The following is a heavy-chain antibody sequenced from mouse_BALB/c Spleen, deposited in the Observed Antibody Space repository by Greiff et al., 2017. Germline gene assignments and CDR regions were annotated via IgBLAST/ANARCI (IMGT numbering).Heavy chain of an antibody. D-gene: IGHD4-1*01. V-gene: IGHV5-17*02. CDR2: ISSGSSTI. Sequence: EVQLQESGGGLVQPGGSRKLSCAASGFTFSSFGMHWVRQAPEKGLEWVAYISSGSSTIYYADTVKGRFTISRDNPKNTLFLQMTSLRSEDTAMYYCARTGTAFAYWGQGTLVTVSA. J-gene: IGHJ3*01. CDR1: GFTFSSFG. CDR3: ARTGTAFAY.